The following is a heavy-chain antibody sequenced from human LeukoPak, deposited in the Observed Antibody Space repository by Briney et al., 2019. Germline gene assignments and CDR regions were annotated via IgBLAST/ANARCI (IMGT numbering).Heavy chain of an antibody. D-gene: IGHD6-13*01. CDR2: ISSSSSTI. J-gene: IGHJ6*03. V-gene: IGHV3-48*02. CDR1: GFTFSSYS. Sequence: GGSLRLSCAASGFTFSSYSMNWVRQAAGKGREGVSYISSSSSTIYYADSVKDRFTLSSHKAKNSLYLQMTSLRDEDMAMYYCAREAQQLFDLYYYYYYMDVCGKGTTFTVSS. CDR3: AREAQQLFDLYYYYYYMDV.